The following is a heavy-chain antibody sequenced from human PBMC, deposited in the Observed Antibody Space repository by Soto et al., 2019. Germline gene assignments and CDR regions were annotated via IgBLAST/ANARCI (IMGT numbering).Heavy chain of an antibody. J-gene: IGHJ4*02. Sequence: PSETLSLTCAVYGGSFSGYYWSWIRQSPGKGLEWIGEINHSGSTNYNPSLKSRVTISVDTSKNQFSLKLSSVTAADTAVYYCARSSIVVVVAATSRQYYFDYWGQGTLVTVSS. V-gene: IGHV4-34*01. CDR2: INHSGST. CDR1: GGSFSGYY. CDR3: ARSSIVVVVAATSRQYYFDY. D-gene: IGHD2-15*01.